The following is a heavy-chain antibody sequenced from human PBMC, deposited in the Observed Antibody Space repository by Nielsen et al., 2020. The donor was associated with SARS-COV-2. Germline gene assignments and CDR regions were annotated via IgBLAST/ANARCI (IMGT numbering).Heavy chain of an antibody. J-gene: IGHJ6*02. V-gene: IGHV3-11*03. CDR3: AKHYYPYGMDV. D-gene: IGHD3-10*01. CDR1: GFTFSDYY. Sequence: GESLKISCAASGFTFSDYYMSWIRQAPGKGLEWVSYISSSSSYTNYADSVKGRFTISRDNAKNSLYLQMNSLRAEDTAVYYCAKHYYPYGMDVWGQGTTVTVSS. CDR2: ISSSSSYT.